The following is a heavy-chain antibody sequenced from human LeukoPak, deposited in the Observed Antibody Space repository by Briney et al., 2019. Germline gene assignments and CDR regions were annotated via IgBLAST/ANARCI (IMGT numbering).Heavy chain of an antibody. CDR1: GFSFSDYY. D-gene: IGHD1-7*01. CDR3: ARVMGNYASDY. CDR2: ISSSGDTI. V-gene: IGHV3-11*04. J-gene: IGHJ4*02. Sequence: IPGGSLRLSCAASGFSFSDYYMSWIRQAPGKGLEWVSYISSSGDTIFYSDSVKGRFTISRDNGKKSLFLEINSLRAEDAAIYYCARVMGNYASDYWGQGALATVSS.